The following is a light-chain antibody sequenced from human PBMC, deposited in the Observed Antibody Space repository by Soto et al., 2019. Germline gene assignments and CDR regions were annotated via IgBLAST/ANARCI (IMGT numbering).Light chain of an antibody. Sequence: QSVLTQPPSVSGAPGQRVTISCTGSSSNIGAGSDVHWYQQFPGKAPKLLIYDNNNRPSGVPDRFSGSKSGTSASLAITGLQAEDEADYYCHSYDGSLKLFGGGTKLTVL. CDR2: DNN. CDR3: HSYDGSLKL. V-gene: IGLV1-40*01. J-gene: IGLJ2*01. CDR1: SSNIGAGSD.